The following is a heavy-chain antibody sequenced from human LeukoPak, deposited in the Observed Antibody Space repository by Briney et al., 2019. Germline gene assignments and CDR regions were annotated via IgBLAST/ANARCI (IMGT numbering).Heavy chain of an antibody. V-gene: IGHV3-30*04. CDR3: ARDLRGMVAATLDY. CDR2: ISYDGTNK. D-gene: IGHD2-15*01. J-gene: IGHJ4*02. CDR1: GFIFSSYA. Sequence: PGGSLRLSCAASGFIFSSYAMHWVRQAPGKGLEWVAVISYDGTNKNYADSVKGRFSISRDNSKNTLSLQMNSLRVEDTAVYYCARDLRGMVAATLDYWGQGTLVTVSS.